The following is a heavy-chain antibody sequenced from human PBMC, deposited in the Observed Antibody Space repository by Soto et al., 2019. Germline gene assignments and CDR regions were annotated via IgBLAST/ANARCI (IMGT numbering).Heavy chain of an antibody. CDR3: ATSLGIVVVTAIRYFDY. Sequence: SLKVSCKASGGTFSSYAISWVRQAPGQGLEWMGGIIPIFGSTNYAQKFQGRVTITADESTSTAYMELSSLRSEDTAVYYCATSLGIVVVTAIRYFDYWGQGALVTVSS. J-gene: IGHJ4*02. CDR2: IIPIFGST. D-gene: IGHD2-21*02. CDR1: GGTFSSYA. V-gene: IGHV1-69*13.